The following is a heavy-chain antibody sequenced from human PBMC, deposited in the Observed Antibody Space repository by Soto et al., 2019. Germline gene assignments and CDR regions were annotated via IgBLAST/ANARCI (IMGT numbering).Heavy chain of an antibody. V-gene: IGHV3-11*06. CDR3: ARDLSPHYYDSAGGLI. CDR1: GFTFSDYY. J-gene: IGHJ3*02. Sequence: SLRLSCAASGFTFSDYYMSWIRQAPGKGLEWVSYISSSSSYTNYADSVKGRFTISRDNAKNSLYLQMNSLRAEDTAVYYCARDLSPHYYDSAGGLIWGQGTMVTVSS. CDR2: ISSSSSYT. D-gene: IGHD3-22*01.